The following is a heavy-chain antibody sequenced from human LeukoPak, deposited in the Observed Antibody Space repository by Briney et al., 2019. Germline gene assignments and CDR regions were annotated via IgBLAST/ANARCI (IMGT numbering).Heavy chain of an antibody. CDR2: IKDSGSP. CDR1: GGSFSGYS. J-gene: IGHJ4*02. CDR3: ARGRFSGLPRATTSQFDY. D-gene: IGHD6-19*01. Sequence: SETLSLTCAVYGGSFSGYSWTWIRQPPGKGLEWIGEIKDSGSPPFNPSLKSRVTMSVDTSNNQFSVRLSSLTAADTAVYYCARGRFSGLPRATTSQFDYWGQGTLVTVSS. V-gene: IGHV4-34*01.